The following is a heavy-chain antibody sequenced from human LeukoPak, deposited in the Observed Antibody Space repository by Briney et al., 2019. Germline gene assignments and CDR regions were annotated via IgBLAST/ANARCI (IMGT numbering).Heavy chain of an antibody. Sequence: ASVKVSCKASGGTFSSYAISWVRQAPGQGLEWMGGIIPIFGTANYAQKFQGRVTITADESTSTAYMELSSLRSEDTAVYYCASSDCSGGSCYSTSDYWGQGTLVTVSS. V-gene: IGHV1-69*13. CDR1: GGTFSSYA. CDR2: IIPIFGTA. D-gene: IGHD2-15*01. J-gene: IGHJ4*02. CDR3: ASSDCSGGSCYSTSDY.